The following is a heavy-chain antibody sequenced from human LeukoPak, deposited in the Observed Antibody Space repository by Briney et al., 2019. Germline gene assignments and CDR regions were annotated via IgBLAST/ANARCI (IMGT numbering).Heavy chain of an antibody. CDR1: GFTFNDYY. CDR2: INIGGTNT. Sequence: PGGSLRLACAASGFTFNDYYMSWIRPAPGKGLEWLSYINIGGTNTHYADSVKGRFTISRDNAKKSLYLEMNNLRAEDTAVYYCATDGAGFDTWGQGVLVTVSS. CDR3: ATDGAGFDT. J-gene: IGHJ5*02. V-gene: IGHV3-11*01.